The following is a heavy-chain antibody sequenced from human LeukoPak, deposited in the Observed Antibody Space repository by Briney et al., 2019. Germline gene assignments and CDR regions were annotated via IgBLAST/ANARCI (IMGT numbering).Heavy chain of an antibody. CDR3: ARTPRWIQLWLLDY. J-gene: IGHJ4*02. D-gene: IGHD5-18*01. CDR2: ISSSGSTI. V-gene: IGHV3-11*01. CDR1: GGSFSGYY. Sequence: KPSETLSLTCTVSGGSFSGYYCTWIRQAPGKGLEWVSYISSSGSTIYYADSVKGRFTISRDNAKNSLYLQMNSLRAEDTAVYYCARTPRWIQLWLLDYWGQGTLVTVSS.